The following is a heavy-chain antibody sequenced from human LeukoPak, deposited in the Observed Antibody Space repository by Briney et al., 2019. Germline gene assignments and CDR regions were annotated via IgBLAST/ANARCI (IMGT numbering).Heavy chain of an antibody. CDR3: ARDGWTYYFDY. J-gene: IGHJ4*02. D-gene: IGHD6-19*01. V-gene: IGHV3-33*01. CDR1: GFTFSSYG. CDR2: IWYDGSNK. Sequence: QTGGSLRLSCAASGFTFSSYGMHWVRQAPGKGLEWVAVIWYDGSNKYYADSVKGRFTISRDNSKNTLYLQMNSLRAEDTAVYYCARDGWTYYFDYWSQGTLVTVSS.